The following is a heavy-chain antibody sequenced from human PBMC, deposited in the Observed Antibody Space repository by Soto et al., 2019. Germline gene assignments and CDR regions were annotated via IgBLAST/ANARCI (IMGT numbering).Heavy chain of an antibody. CDR2: INPNSGGT. CDR3: ARGGGGYCSGGSCYHNLYYFDY. Sequence: ASVKVSCKASGYTFTGYYMHWVRQAPGQGLEWMGWINPNSGGTNYAQKFQGWVTMTRDTSISTAYMELSRPRSDDTAVYYCARGGGGYCSGGSCYHNLYYFDYWGQGTLVTVSS. D-gene: IGHD2-15*01. J-gene: IGHJ4*02. CDR1: GYTFTGYY. V-gene: IGHV1-2*04.